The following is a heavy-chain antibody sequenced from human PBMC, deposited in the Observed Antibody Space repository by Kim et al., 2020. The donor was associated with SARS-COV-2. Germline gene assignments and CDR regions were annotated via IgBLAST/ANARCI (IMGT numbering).Heavy chain of an antibody. CDR3: TRGPGTTSAFWDAFD. V-gene: IGHV3-73*01. CDR2: IRSKSNSYAT. D-gene: IGHD1-1*01. Sequence: GGSLRLSCAASDFTFSDSAMHWVRQASGKGLEWVGRIRSKSNSYATAYAASVKDRFTIPRDDSKNTAYLQMNSLKTEDTAVYYCTRGPGTTSAFWDAFD. CDR1: DFTFSDSA. J-gene: IGHJ3*02.